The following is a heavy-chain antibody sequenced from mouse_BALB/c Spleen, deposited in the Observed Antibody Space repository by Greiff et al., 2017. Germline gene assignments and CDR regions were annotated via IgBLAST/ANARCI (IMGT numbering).Heavy chain of an antibody. CDR2: ISYDGSN. J-gene: IGHJ3*01. CDR1: GYSITSGYY. CDR3: ARDLDSSDWFAY. V-gene: IGHV3-6*02. D-gene: IGHD3-2*01. Sequence: EVKLMESGPGLVKPSQSLSLTCSVTGYSITSGYYWNWIRQFPGNKLEWMGYISYDGSNNYNPSLKNRISITRDTSKNQFFLKLNSVTTEDTATYYCARDLDSSDWFAYWGQGTLVTVSA.